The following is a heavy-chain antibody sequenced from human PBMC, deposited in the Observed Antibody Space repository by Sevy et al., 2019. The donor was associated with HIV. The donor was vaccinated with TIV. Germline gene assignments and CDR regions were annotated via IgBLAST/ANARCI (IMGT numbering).Heavy chain of an antibody. Sequence: GGSLRLSCAASGFTFSSYSMNWVRQAPGQGLEWVSSISSSSSYIYYADSVKGRFNIARENAKNSLYLQMNSLRAEDTAVYYCARGPRPYGVLDYWGQGTLVTVSS. CDR1: GFTFSSYS. V-gene: IGHV3-21*01. CDR2: ISSSSSYI. D-gene: IGHD4-17*01. J-gene: IGHJ4*02. CDR3: ARGPRPYGVLDY.